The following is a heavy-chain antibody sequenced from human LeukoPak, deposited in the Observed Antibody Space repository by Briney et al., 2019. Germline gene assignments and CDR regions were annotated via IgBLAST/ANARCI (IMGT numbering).Heavy chain of an antibody. J-gene: IGHJ4*02. CDR1: GYSFTSYW. CDR3: ARVRYYGSGSYYAYYFDY. D-gene: IGHD3-10*01. Sequence: GESLKISCKGSGYSFTSYWIGWVRHMPGKGLEWMGIIYPGDSDTRYSPSFQGQVTISADKSISTAYLQWSSLKASDTAMYCCARVRYYGSGSYYAYYFDYWGQGTLVTVSS. V-gene: IGHV5-51*01. CDR2: IYPGDSDT.